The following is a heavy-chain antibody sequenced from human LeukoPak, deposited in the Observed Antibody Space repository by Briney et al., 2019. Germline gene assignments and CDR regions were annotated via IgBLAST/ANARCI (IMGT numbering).Heavy chain of an antibody. V-gene: IGHV3-30-3*01. Sequence: GRSLRLSCAASGFTFSSYAMHWVRQAPGKGLEWVAVISYDGSNKYYADSVKGRFTISRDNCKNTLYLQMNSLRAEDTAVYYCAKGRDRYSGPMDVCGQGTTVTVSS. CDR1: GFTFSSYA. J-gene: IGHJ6*02. D-gene: IGHD1-26*01. CDR2: ISYDGSNK. CDR3: AKGRDRYSGPMDV.